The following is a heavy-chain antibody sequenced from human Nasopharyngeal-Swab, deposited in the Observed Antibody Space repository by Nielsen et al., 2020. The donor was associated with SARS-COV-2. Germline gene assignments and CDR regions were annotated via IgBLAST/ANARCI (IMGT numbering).Heavy chain of an antibody. CDR3: ARDFGYNWNYHYYYGMDV. J-gene: IGHJ6*02. CDR2: IWYDGSNK. V-gene: IGHV3-33*01. D-gene: IGHD1-7*01. CDR1: GFTFSSYG. Sequence: AGSLRLSCAASGFTFSSYGMHWVRQAPGQGLEWVAVIWYDGSNKYYADSVKGRFTISRDNSKNTLYLQMNSLIAEDTAVYYCARDFGYNWNYHYYYGMDVWGQGTTVTVSS.